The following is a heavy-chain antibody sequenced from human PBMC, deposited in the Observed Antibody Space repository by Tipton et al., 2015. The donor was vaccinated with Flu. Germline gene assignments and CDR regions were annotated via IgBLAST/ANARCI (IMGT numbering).Heavy chain of an antibody. CDR1: GDSIGSDYY. D-gene: IGHD4-23*01. CDR2: IYHSGST. J-gene: IGHJ1*01. V-gene: IGHV4-38-2*01. CDR3: ARSTTVVTQRGYFQH. Sequence: TLSLTCSVSGDSIGSDYYWGWIRQPPGKGLEWIGSIYHSGSTYYNPSLKSRVTISVDTSKNQFSLKLSSVSAADTAVYYCARSTTVVTQRGYFQHWGQGSLVTVSS.